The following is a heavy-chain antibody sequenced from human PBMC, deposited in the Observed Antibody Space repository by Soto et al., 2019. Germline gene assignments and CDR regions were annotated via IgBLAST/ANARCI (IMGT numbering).Heavy chain of an antibody. CDR2: IIPIFGTA. V-gene: IGHV1-69*01. J-gene: IGHJ6*02. CDR1: GGTFSSYA. Sequence: QVQLVQSGAEVKKPGSSVKVSCKASGGTFSSYAISWVRQAPGQGLEWRGGIIPIFGTANYAQKFQGRVTIPADESTSTAYRELSSVRSEDTAVYYCARDRLSYYYGMDVWGQGTTVTVSS. CDR3: ARDRLSYYYGMDV. D-gene: IGHD6-19*01.